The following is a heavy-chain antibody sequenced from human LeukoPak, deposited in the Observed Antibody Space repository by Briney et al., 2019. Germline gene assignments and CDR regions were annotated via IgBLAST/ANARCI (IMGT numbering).Heavy chain of an antibody. CDR1: GFTFSSYW. CDR3: ARDRWFGELFHDAFDI. CDR2: IKQDGSEK. J-gene: IGHJ3*02. V-gene: IGHV3-7*03. D-gene: IGHD3-10*01. Sequence: GGSLRLSCAASGFTFSSYWMSWVRQAPGKGLEWVANIKQDGSEKYYVDSVKGRFTISRDNAKNSLYLQMNSLRAEDTAVYYCARDRWFGELFHDAFDIWGQGTMVTASS.